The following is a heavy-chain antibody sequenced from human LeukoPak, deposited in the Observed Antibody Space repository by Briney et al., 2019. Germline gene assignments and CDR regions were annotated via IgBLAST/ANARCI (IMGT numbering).Heavy chain of an antibody. Sequence: GGSLRLSCAASGFTFSGNCMHWVRRAPGKGLVWVSRLDSDASITNYADSVEGRFTISSDNAKNTLYLQMNSLTAEDTAVYYCARVPGYSGYFYGMDVWGQGTTVTVSS. D-gene: IGHD5-12*01. J-gene: IGHJ6*02. CDR1: GFTFSGNC. CDR2: LDSDASIT. V-gene: IGHV3-74*01. CDR3: ARVPGYSGYFYGMDV.